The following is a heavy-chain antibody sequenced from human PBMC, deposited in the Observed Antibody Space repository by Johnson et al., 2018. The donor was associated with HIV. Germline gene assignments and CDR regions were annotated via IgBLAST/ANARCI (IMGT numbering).Heavy chain of an antibody. CDR2: ISYDGSNK. CDR3: ARDLYYPPSRKPFRSGWYNDAFDI. V-gene: IGHV3-30-3*01. J-gene: IGHJ3*02. CDR1: GFTFSSYA. Sequence: QVQLVESGGGVVQPGRSLRLSCAASGFTFSSYAMHWVRQAPGKGLEWVAVISYDGSNKYYADSVKGRFTISRDNSKNTLYLQMNSLRAEDTAVYYCARDLYYPPSRKPFRSGWYNDAFDIWGQGTMVTVSS. D-gene: IGHD6-19*01.